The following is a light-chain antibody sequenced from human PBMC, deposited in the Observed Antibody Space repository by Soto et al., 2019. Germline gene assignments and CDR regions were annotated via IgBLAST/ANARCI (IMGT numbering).Light chain of an antibody. V-gene: IGKV1-27*01. J-gene: IGKJ1*01. CDR3: QKYNSAPPWT. CDR2: AAS. Sequence: DIQMTQSPSTLSASVGDRVTITCRASQGISDYLAWYQQKPGKVPKLLIYAASTLQSGVPSRFGGSGSGTDFTLTISSLQPEDVATYYCQKYNSAPPWTFGRGTKVDIK. CDR1: QGISDY.